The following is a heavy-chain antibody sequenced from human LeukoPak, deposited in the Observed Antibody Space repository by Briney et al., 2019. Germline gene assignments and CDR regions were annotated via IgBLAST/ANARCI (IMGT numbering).Heavy chain of an antibody. CDR3: ARDPTWSRLDY. J-gene: IGHJ4*02. V-gene: IGHV3-30*04. Sequence: GRSLRLSCAASGFTFSSYAMHWVRQAPGKGLEWVAVISYDGSNKYYADSVKGRFTISRDNSKNTLYLQMNSLRAEDTAVYYCARDPTWSRLDYWGQGTLVTVSS. CDR1: GFTFSSYA. CDR2: ISYDGSNK. D-gene: IGHD2-15*01.